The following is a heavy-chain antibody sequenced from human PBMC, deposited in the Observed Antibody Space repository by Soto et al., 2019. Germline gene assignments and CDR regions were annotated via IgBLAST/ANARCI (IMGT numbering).Heavy chain of an antibody. J-gene: IGHJ4*02. CDR1: GGSFSGYY. CDR2: INHSGST. Sequence: EQLQQWGAGLLKPSETLSLTCAVYGGSFSGYYWSWIRQPPGKGLEWIGEINHSGSTNYNPSLKSRVTISVDTSKNQFSLKLRSVTAADTAVYYCARGIAAAAFGYWGQGTLVTVSS. V-gene: IGHV4-34*01. CDR3: ARGIAAAAFGY. D-gene: IGHD6-13*01.